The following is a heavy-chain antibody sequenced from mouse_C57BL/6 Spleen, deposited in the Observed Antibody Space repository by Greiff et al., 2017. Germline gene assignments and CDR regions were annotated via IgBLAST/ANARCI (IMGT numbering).Heavy chain of an antibody. CDR2: ISYDGSN. J-gene: IGHJ2*01. CDR3: ASLLLRFYFDY. D-gene: IGHD1-1*01. CDR1: GYSITSGYY. V-gene: IGHV3-6*01. Sequence: DVKLQESGPGLVKPSQSLSLTCSVTGYSITSGYYWNWIRQFPGNKLEWMGYISYDGSNNYNPSLKNRISITRDTSKNQFFLKLNSVTTEDTATYYCASLLLRFYFDYWGQGTTLTVSS.